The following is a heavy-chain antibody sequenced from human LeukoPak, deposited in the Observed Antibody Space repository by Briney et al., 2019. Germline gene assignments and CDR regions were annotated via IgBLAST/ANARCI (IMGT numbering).Heavy chain of an antibody. CDR2: IIPIFGTA. D-gene: IGHD3-10*01. CDR1: GGTFSSYA. J-gene: IGHJ4*02. Sequence: SVKVSCKASGGTFSSYAISWVRQAPGQGLEWMGGIIPIFGTANYAQKFQGRVTITADESTSTAYMELSSLRSEDTAVYYCARDPYYYGSGSLSYFDYWGQGTLVTVS. V-gene: IGHV1-69*13. CDR3: ARDPYYYGSGSLSYFDY.